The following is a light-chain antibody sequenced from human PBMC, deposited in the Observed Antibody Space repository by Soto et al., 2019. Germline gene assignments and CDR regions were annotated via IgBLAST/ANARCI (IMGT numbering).Light chain of an antibody. CDR2: EVN. Sequence: QSALTQPPSASGSPGQSVTISCTGTSSDVGGYNYVSWYQQHPGKAPKLMIYEVNKRPSGVPDRFSGSKSGNTASLTVSGLQAEDEADYYCTSYSRYRVLVFGGGTKLTVL. V-gene: IGLV2-8*01. J-gene: IGLJ3*02. CDR3: TSYSRYRVLV. CDR1: SSDVGGYNY.